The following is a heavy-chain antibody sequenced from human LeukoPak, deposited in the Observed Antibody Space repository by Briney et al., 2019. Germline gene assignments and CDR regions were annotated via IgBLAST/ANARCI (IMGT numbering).Heavy chain of an antibody. CDR1: GFTFSSYG. J-gene: IGHJ5*02. D-gene: IGHD3-10*01. V-gene: IGHV3-23*01. CDR2: ISGSGGST. CDR3: AKDEYYYGSGRYNWFDP. Sequence: PGGTLRLSCAASGFTFSSYGMSWVRQAPGKGLKWVSAISGSGGSTYYADSVKGRFTISRDNSKNTLYLQMNSLRAEDTAVYYCAKDEYYYGSGRYNWFDPWGQGTLVTVSS.